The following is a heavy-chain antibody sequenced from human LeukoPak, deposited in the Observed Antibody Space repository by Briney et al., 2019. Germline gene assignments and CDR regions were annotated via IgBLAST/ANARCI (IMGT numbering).Heavy chain of an antibody. CDR3: ARSYLPGYSSASSYYYYHMDV. Sequence: GGSLRLSCAASGFTFSSYEMNWVRQAPGKGLEWVSYISSSGSTTYYADSVKGRFTISRDTAKNSLYLQMNSLRAEDTAVYYCARSYLPGYSSASSYYYYHMDVWGKGTTVAVSS. D-gene: IGHD6-19*01. CDR1: GFTFSSYE. V-gene: IGHV3-48*03. J-gene: IGHJ6*03. CDR2: ISSSGSTT.